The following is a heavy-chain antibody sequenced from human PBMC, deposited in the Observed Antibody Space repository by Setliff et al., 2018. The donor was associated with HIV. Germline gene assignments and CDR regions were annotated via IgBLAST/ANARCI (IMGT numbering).Heavy chain of an antibody. CDR3: ARGYCSSISCYEALFDY. CDR1: GGSISSGDYY. Sequence: SETLSLTCTVSGGSISSGDYYWTWIRQPPGEGLEWIGYIFYSGSTNYNPSLKSRVTISVDRSKNQFSLNLSSVTAADTAVYYCARGYCSSISCYEALFDYWGQGTLVTVSS. CDR2: IFYSGST. J-gene: IGHJ4*02. V-gene: IGHV4-30-4*08. D-gene: IGHD2-2*01.